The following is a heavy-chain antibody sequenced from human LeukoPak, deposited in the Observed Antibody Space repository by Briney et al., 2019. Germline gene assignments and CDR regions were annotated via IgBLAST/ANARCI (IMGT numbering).Heavy chain of an antibody. CDR1: GFTFSSYW. CDR2: IKQDGSEK. CDR3: ARATRSPPVAKGYYYYMDV. V-gene: IGHV3-7*01. Sequence: SGGSLRLSCAASGFTFSSYWMSWVRQAPGKGLEWVANIKQDGSEKYYVDSVKGRFTISRDNAKTSLYLQMNSLRAEDTAVYYCARATRSPPVAKGYYYYMDVWGKGTTVTVPS. J-gene: IGHJ6*03. D-gene: IGHD2-2*01.